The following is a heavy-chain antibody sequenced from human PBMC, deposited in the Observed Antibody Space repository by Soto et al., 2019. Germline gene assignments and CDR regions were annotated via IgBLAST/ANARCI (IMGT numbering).Heavy chain of an antibody. CDR1: GYTFTRNT. J-gene: IGHJ6*02. CDR2: IVTGNGNT. D-gene: IGHD1-26*01. Sequence: QVQLVQSGAEVKKPGASVKVSCKASGYTFTRNTIHWVRQAPGQRLEWLGWIVTGNGNTKYSPKMQDRVTITRDASASTAYMELSSLRSEDSALYYCARELLVGVTVGYHYYGMDVWGQGTTVTVAS. CDR3: ARELLVGVTVGYHYYGMDV. V-gene: IGHV1-3*04.